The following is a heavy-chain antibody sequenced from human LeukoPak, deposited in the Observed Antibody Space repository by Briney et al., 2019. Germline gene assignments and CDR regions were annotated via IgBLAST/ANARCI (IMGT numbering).Heavy chain of an antibody. V-gene: IGHV1-2*02. CDR2: INPNSGGT. Sequence: ASVKVSCKASGHTFTDYYMHWVRQAPGQGLEWMGWINPNSGGTNYAQKFQGRVTMTRDTSISTAYMELSRLTSDDTAVYYCAREPVDTPMVTSFDYWGQETLVTVSS. J-gene: IGHJ4*02. CDR1: GHTFTDYY. CDR3: AREPVDTPMVTSFDY. D-gene: IGHD5-18*01.